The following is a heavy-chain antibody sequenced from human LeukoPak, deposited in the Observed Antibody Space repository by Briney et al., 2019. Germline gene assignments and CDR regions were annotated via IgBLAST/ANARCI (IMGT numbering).Heavy chain of an antibody. V-gene: IGHV3-74*01. CDR2: IINDGITT. CDR3: AADGEYAFLV. CDR1: GLTFHNTW. Sequence: GGSLRLSCAASGLTFHNTWMHWIRQAPGKGLVWVSRIINDGITTTYADSVKGRFTISRDNAKNTLCLQMNSLRADDTGVYYCAADGEYAFLVWGQGTMVTVSS. D-gene: IGHD2/OR15-2a*01. J-gene: IGHJ3*01.